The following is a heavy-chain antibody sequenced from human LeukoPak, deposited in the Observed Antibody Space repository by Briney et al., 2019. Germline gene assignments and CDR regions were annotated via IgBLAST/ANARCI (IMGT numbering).Heavy chain of an antibody. J-gene: IGHJ4*02. CDR2: ISYDGSNK. V-gene: IGHV3-30*18. D-gene: IGHD6-19*01. Sequence: GRSLRLSCAASGFTSSSYGMHWVRQAPGKGLEWVAVISYDGSNKYYADSVKGRFTISRDNSKNTLYLQMSSLRAEDTAVYYCAKDPRKAVAVNYFDYWGQGTLVTVSS. CDR1: GFTSSSYG. CDR3: AKDPRKAVAVNYFDY.